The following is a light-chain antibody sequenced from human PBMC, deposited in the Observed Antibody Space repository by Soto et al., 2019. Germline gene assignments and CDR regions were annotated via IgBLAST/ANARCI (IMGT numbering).Light chain of an antibody. V-gene: IGKV3-20*01. J-gene: IGKJ1*01. CDR1: QCIGSRY. CDR3: QQYDSSPWT. Sequence: VLTQSPGTLSLTPGERVTLSCRASQCIGSRYFAWYQQKPGQAPRLLIYGATSRACGVPDRFSGSGSGTDFTFAISSLEPEDFAVYFWQQYDSSPWTFGHGTTVEI. CDR2: GAT.